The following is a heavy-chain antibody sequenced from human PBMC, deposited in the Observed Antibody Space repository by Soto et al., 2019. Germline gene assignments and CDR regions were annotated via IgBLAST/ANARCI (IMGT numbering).Heavy chain of an antibody. V-gene: IGHV1-18*04. CDR3: ARAPSAPGDYLDY. CDR1: GYTFTNYG. Sequence: ASVKVSCKASGYTFTNYGISWVRQAPGQGLEWMGWFSAYNGNTDYAQKVQGRVTITTDTSTTTAYMELRSLRSDDTAVYYCARAPSAPGDYLDYWGQGTLVTVSS. CDR2: FSAYNGNT. J-gene: IGHJ4*02.